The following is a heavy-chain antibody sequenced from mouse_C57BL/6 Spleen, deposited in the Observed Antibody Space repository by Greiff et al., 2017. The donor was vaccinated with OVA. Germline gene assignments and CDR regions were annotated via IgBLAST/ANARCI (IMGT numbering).Heavy chain of an antibody. CDR2: INPSNGGT. V-gene: IGHV1-53*01. CDR1: GYTFTSYW. Sequence: QVQLQQPGTELVKPGASVKLSCKASGYTFTSYWMHWVKQRPGQGLAWIGNINPSNGGTNYNEKFKSKATLTVDKSSSTAYMQRISLTSEDSAVYYCARVPYYYGSLDYWGQGTTLTVSS. D-gene: IGHD1-1*01. J-gene: IGHJ2*01. CDR3: ARVPYYYGSLDY.